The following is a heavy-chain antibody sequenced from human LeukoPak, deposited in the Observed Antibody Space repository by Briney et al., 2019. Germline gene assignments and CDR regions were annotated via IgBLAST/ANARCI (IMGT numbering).Heavy chain of an antibody. V-gene: IGHV4-30-2*01. D-gene: IGHD3-10*01. Sequence: SETLSLTCAVSGGSISSGGYSWSWIRQPPGKGLECIGYIYHSRSTYYNPSLKSRVTISVDRSKNQFSLKLSSVTAADTAVYYCARGSGNYFDYWGQGTLVTVSS. J-gene: IGHJ4*02. CDR2: IYHSRST. CDR3: ARGSGNYFDY. CDR1: GGSISSGGYS.